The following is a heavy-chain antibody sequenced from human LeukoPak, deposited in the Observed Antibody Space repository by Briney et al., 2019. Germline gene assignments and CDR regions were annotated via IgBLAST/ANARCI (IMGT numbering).Heavy chain of an antibody. Sequence: ASVKVSCKASGYTFTVYYMHWVRQAPGQGLEWMGWIHPNSGGTNYAQKFQGWVTITRDTSISTAYMELSRLRSDDTAVYYCACSTTGTTWGLYGMDVWGKGTTVTVSS. CDR1: GYTFTVYY. CDR3: ACSTTGTTWGLYGMDV. J-gene: IGHJ6*04. V-gene: IGHV1-2*04. CDR2: IHPNSGGT. D-gene: IGHD1-1*01.